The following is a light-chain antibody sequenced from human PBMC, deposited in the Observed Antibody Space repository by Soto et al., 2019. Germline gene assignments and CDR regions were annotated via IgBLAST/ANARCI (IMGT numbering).Light chain of an antibody. V-gene: IGKV3-11*01. J-gene: IGKJ3*01. CDR3: QQRSNWPPFT. CDR2: DAS. CDR1: QTVSFY. Sequence: EIVLTQSPATLSLSPGERATLSCRASQTVSFYLAWYQQKPGQAPRLLIYDASKRATGTPARFSGSGSGTDFTLTISSLEHEDFAVYYCQQRSNWPPFTFGPGTKVDIK.